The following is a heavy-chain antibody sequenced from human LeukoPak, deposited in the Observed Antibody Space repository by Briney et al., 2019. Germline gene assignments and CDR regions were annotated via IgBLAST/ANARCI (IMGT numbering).Heavy chain of an antibody. CDR3: XXDGTAMVITNGYFDY. V-gene: IGHV3-23*01. D-gene: IGHD5-18*01. CDR2: VSGSGGST. J-gene: IGHJ4*02. Sequence: PGGSLRLSCAASGFTFASYAMTWVRQAPGKGLEWVSAVSGSGGSTYSADSVKGRFTISRDNSKNTLYLQINSLRAEDTAVYYXXXDGTAMVITNGYFDYWGQGTLVTVSS. CDR1: GFTFASYA.